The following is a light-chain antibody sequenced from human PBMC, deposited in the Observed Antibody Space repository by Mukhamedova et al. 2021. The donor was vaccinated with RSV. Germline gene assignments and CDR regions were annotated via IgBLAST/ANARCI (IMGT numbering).Light chain of an antibody. Sequence: WYQRRVHGRVPKLLIYVASTLESGVPSRFSGSGSGTEFTLTISSLQPEDVATYYCQKYNGVPWTFGQGTKVEIK. CDR2: VAS. J-gene: IGKJ1*01. V-gene: IGKV1-27*01. CDR3: QKYNGVPWT.